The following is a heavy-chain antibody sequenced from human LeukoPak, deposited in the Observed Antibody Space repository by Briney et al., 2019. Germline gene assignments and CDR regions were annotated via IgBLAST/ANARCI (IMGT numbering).Heavy chain of an antibody. CDR3: ARARPGSYLDF. CDR2: VNTDGSIT. V-gene: IGHV3-74*03. CDR1: GFTFDNYW. J-gene: IGHJ4*02. D-gene: IGHD1-26*01. Sequence: GGSLRLSCAASGFTFDNYWFHWVRQLPGRRLVWVARVNTDGSITTYADSVKGRFTISRDNTKNTVHLQMHSLRVEDTAVYYCARARPGSYLDFWGQRALVTVSS.